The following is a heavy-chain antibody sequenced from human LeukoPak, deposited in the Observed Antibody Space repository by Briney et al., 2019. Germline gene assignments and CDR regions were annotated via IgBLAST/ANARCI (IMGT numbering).Heavy chain of an antibody. CDR2: INHSGST. J-gene: IGHJ4*02. CDR3: ARRRDGYNEDFFDY. V-gene: IGHV4-34*01. CDR1: GGSFSGYY. D-gene: IGHD5-24*01. Sequence: SETLSLTCAVYGGSFSGYYWSWIRQPPGKGLEWIGEINHSGSTNYNPSLKSRVTISVDTSKNQFSLKLSSVTAADTAVYYCARRRDGYNEDFFDYWGQGTLVTVSS.